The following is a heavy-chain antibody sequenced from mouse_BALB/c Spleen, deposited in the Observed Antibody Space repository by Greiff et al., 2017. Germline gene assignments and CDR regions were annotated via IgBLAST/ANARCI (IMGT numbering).Heavy chain of an antibody. D-gene: IGHD1-2*01. J-gene: IGHJ3*01. V-gene: IGHV1S135*01. CDR2: IDPYNGGT. CDR3: ARPRDITTARGFAY. Sequence: VQLKQSGPELVKPGASVKVSCKASGYAFTSYNMYWVKQSHGKSLEWIGYIDPYNGGTSYNQKFKGKATLTVDKSSSTAYMHLNSLTSEDSAVYYCARPRDITTARGFAYWGQGTLVTVSA. CDR1: GYAFTSYN.